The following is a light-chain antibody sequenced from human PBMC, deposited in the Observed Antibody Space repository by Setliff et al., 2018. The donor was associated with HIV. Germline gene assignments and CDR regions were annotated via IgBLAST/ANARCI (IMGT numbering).Light chain of an antibody. Sequence: SVLTQPRSVSGSPGQSVTSSCTGTSSDVGGYNWVSWYQQRPGEAPKLIIYDITERPSGVPDRFSGSKSANTASLTISGLQADDEADYYCCSYAGRYIYVFGTGTKVTVL. V-gene: IGLV2-11*01. J-gene: IGLJ1*01. CDR2: DIT. CDR3: CSYAGRYIYV. CDR1: SSDVGGYNW.